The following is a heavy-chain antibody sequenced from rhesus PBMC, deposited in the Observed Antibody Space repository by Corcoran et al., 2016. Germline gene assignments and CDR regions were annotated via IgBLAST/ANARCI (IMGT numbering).Heavy chain of an antibody. Sequence: QVQRQESGPGLVKPSETLSLTCAVSGGSISSSYYYWSWLRQAPGKGLEWIGYIPDRGSTRDTPSLKSRITISRATSKNQFSLQLSSVPAADPAVYYCAREAGYSGGWFDCWGQGVLVTVSS. V-gene: IGHV4-122*02. J-gene: IGHJ4*01. CDR3: AREAGYSGGWFDC. CDR1: GGSISSSYYY. D-gene: IGHD6-37*01. CDR2: IPDRGST.